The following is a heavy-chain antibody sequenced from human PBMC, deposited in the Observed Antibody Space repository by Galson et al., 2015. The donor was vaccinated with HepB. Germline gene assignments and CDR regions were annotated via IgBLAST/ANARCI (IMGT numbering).Heavy chain of an antibody. Sequence: SLRLSCAASGFTFSSYWMSWVRQAPGKGLEWVANIKQDGSEKYYVDSVKGRFTISRDNAKNSLYLQMNSLRAEDTAVYYCARAPLPGRANTFDIWGQGTMVTVSS. CDR1: GFTFSSYW. V-gene: IGHV3-7*03. J-gene: IGHJ3*02. CDR3: ARAPLPGRANTFDI. CDR2: IKQDGSEK. D-gene: IGHD1-14*01.